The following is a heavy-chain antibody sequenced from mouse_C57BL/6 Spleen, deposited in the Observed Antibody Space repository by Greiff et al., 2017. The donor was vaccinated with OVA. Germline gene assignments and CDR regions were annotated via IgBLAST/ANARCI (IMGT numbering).Heavy chain of an antibody. J-gene: IGHJ2*01. D-gene: IGHD1-1*01. CDR1: GYSITSGYD. V-gene: IGHV3-1*01. Sequence: EVQLKESGPGMVKPSQSLSLTCTVTGYSITSGYDWHWIRHFPGNKLEWMGYISYSGSTNYNPSLKSRISITHDTSKNHFFLKLNSVTTEDTATYYCARGYGSSPFDYWGQGTTLTVSS. CDR3: ARGYGSSPFDY. CDR2: ISYSGST.